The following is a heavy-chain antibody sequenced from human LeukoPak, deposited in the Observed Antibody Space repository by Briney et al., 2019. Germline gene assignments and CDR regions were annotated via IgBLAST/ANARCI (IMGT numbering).Heavy chain of an antibody. Sequence: HPGGSLRLSCAASGFTFDDYAMHWVRQAPGKGLEWVSGISWNSGSIGYADSVKGRFSISRDNAKNSLYLQMNSLRAEDTALYYCAKDIGPYCSSTSCLDYWGQGTLVTVSS. CDR2: ISWNSGSI. CDR1: GFTFDDYA. J-gene: IGHJ4*02. D-gene: IGHD2-2*01. CDR3: AKDIGPYCSSTSCLDY. V-gene: IGHV3-9*01.